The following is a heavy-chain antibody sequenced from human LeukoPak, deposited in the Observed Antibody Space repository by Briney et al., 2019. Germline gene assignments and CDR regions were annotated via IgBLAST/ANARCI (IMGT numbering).Heavy chain of an antibody. CDR1: GFTFSSYS. CDR3: ARGTPTKRDFDS. J-gene: IGHJ4*02. Sequence: GGSLRLSCAASGFTFSSYSMNWVRQAPGKGLEWVSSISSSSSYIYYADSLKGRFTISRDNAKNSLYLQMNSLRAEDTAVYYCARGTPTKRDFDSWGQGTLVTVSS. D-gene: IGHD2-15*01. V-gene: IGHV3-21*06. CDR2: ISSSSSYI.